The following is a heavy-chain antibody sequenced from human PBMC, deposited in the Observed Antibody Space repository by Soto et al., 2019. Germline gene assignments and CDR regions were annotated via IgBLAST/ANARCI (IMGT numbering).Heavy chain of an antibody. CDR1: GGSISSYY. Sequence: NPSETLSLTCTVSGGSISSYYWSWIRQPPGKGLEWIGYIYYSGSTNYNPSLKSRVTISVDTSKNQFSLKLRSVTAADTAVYYCAREVIGDEDYYDITNWFDPWGQGTLVTVSS. CDR3: AREVIGDEDYYDITNWFDP. D-gene: IGHD3-22*01. CDR2: IYYSGST. V-gene: IGHV4-59*01. J-gene: IGHJ5*02.